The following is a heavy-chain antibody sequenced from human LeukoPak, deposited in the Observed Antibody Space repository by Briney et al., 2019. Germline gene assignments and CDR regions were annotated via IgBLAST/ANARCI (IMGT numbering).Heavy chain of an antibody. D-gene: IGHD3-9*01. CDR3: AIRLATSRLATATTWFDP. CDR1: GESFDGFY. V-gene: IGHV4-34*01. J-gene: IGHJ5*02. CDR2: INYSRMS. Sequence: SETLSLTCAVYGESFDGFYWNWIRQSPGKGLEWIGEINYSRMSGYNPALKSRVAISADSSKRQFSLDLTSVTAADTAVYYCAIRLATSRLATATTWFDPWGQGTLVSVSS.